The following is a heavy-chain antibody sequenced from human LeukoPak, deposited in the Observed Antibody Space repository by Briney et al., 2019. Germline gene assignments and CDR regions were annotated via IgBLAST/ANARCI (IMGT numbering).Heavy chain of an antibody. Sequence: GGSLRLSCAASGFTFSSYSMNWVRQAPGKGLEWVSYISSSSSTIYYADSVKGRFTISRDNAKNSLYLQMDSLRAEDTAVYYCARGSNNWNVDTFDIWGQGTMVTVSS. CDR3: ARGSNNWNVDTFDI. CDR1: GFTFSSYS. CDR2: ISSSSSTI. V-gene: IGHV3-48*01. D-gene: IGHD1-20*01. J-gene: IGHJ3*02.